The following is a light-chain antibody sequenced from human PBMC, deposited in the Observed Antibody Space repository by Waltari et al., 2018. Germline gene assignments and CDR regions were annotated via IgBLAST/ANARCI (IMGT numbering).Light chain of an antibody. CDR2: DDT. Sequence: YELTQPPSVSVAPGKTAKITCAARDIRDKTVHWYQQKSGQAPVLVIYDDTVRPSGIPERISGSDTATLTIAGVEAGDEAVYCCQVWDASGDHPVFGGGTRLTVL. V-gene: IGLV3-21*03. CDR1: DIRDKT. J-gene: IGLJ2*01. CDR3: QVWDASGDHPV.